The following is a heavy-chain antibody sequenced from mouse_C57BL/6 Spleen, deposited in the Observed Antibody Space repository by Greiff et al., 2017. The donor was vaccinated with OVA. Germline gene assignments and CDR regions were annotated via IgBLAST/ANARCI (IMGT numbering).Heavy chain of an antibody. CDR2: ISSGSSTI. V-gene: IGHV5-17*01. Sequence: EVKVVESGGGLVKPGGSLNLSCAASGFTFSDYGMHWVRQAPEKGLEWVAYISSGSSTIYYADTVKGRFTISRDNAKNTLFLQMTSLRSEDTAMYYCARWYYGSSYVLSYAMDYWGQGTSVTVSS. J-gene: IGHJ4*01. D-gene: IGHD1-1*01. CDR1: GFTFSDYG. CDR3: ARWYYGSSYVLSYAMDY.